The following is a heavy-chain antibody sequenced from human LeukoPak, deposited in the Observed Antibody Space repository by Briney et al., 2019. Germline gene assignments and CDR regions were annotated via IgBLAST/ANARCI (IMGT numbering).Heavy chain of an antibody. V-gene: IGHV3-33*01. CDR3: ARGAEVAAADLDY. CDR2: IWYEGSNK. D-gene: IGHD6-13*01. CDR1: GFTFSSYG. Sequence: PGGPLRLSCAASGFTFSSYGMQWVRQAPGRGLEGVAVIWYEGSNKYYADSVKGRFTISRDNSKNKLYLQMNSLRAEDTAVYYCARGAEVAAADLDYWGQGTLVTVSS. J-gene: IGHJ4*02.